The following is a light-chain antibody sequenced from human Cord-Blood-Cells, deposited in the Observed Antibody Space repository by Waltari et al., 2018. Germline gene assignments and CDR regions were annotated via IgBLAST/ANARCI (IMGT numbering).Light chain of an antibody. J-gene: IGLJ1*01. CDR3: CSYAGSYTYV. V-gene: IGLV2-11*01. CDR1: SSVVGGYNY. CDR2: AVS. Sequence: QSALTQPRSVSGSPGKSVTISCTGTSSVVGGYNYVSWYQQHPGKAPKLMIYAVSKRPSGVPDRFSGSTSGNTASLTISGLQADDEADYFCCSYAGSYTYVFGSGTKFTVL.